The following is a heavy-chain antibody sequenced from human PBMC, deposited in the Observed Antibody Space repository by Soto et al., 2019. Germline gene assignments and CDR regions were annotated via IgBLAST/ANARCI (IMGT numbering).Heavy chain of an antibody. J-gene: IGHJ6*02. D-gene: IGHD2-2*01. CDR2: INPNSGGT. CDR3: ARDGSQGGSGIVVVPAAGSFYGMDV. Sequence: GASVKVSCKASGYTFTGYYMHWVRQAPGQGLEWMGWINPNSGGTNYAQKFQGWVTMTRDTSISTAYMELSRLRSGDTAVYYCARDGSQGGSGIVVVPAAGSFYGMDVWGQGTTVTVSS. CDR1: GYTFTGYY. V-gene: IGHV1-2*04.